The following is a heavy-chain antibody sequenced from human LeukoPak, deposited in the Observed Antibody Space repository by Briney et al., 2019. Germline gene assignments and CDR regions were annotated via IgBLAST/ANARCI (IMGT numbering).Heavy chain of an antibody. CDR3: AKVLASLNSSWRFYFDY. V-gene: IGHV3-30*02. CDR2: IRYEGSKK. J-gene: IGHJ4*02. D-gene: IGHD6-13*01. Sequence: GGSLRLSCVAPGFTFSSYGRHWVRPAPGKGLEGVALIRYEGSKKYYVDAVKGGFTTSRDNSKNTQYLQIKSLRADDTTVSYIAKVLASLNSSWRFYFDYWGQGTLVTVSS. CDR1: GFTFSSYG.